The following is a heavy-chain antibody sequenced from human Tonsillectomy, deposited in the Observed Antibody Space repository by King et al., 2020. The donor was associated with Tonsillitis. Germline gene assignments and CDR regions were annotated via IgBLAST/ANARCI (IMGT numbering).Heavy chain of an antibody. D-gene: IGHD6-13*01. CDR3: ARDVGPGVAAAGTLDP. V-gene: IGHV3-30*04. J-gene: IGHJ5*02. CDR1: GFTLNNYA. Sequence: QLVQSGGGVVQPGRSLRLSCAASGFTLNNYAMNWVRQAPGKGLEWVAVISYDGRTKHYGDSVKGRFTISRDNSKNTQYLQMNSLGPEDTAVYYCARDVGPGVAAAGTLDPWGQGPLVTVSS. CDR2: ISYDGRTK.